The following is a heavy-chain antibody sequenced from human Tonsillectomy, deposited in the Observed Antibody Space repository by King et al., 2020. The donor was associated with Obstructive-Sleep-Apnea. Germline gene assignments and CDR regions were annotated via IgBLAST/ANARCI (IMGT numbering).Heavy chain of an antibody. Sequence: VQLVESGGGVVQPGGSLRLSCAASGFTFSSYGMHWVRQAPGKGLEWVAFIRYDGSKKYYADSVKGRFTISRDNSKNTLYLQMNSLRAEDTAVYYCAKAEDGFLTGPITHWGQGTLVTVSS. D-gene: IGHD3-9*01. CDR3: AKAEDGFLTGPITH. V-gene: IGHV3-30*02. CDR2: IRYDGSKK. J-gene: IGHJ4*02. CDR1: GFTFSSYG.